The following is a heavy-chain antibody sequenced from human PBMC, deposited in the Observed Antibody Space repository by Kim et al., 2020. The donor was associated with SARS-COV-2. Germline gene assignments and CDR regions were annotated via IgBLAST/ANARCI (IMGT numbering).Heavy chain of an antibody. J-gene: IGHJ3*02. V-gene: IGHV3-33*05. CDR3: ARESITMPDAFDI. CDR2: ISYDGSNK. CDR1: GFTFSSYG. D-gene: IGHD3-10*01. Sequence: GGSLRLSCAASGFTFSSYGMHWVRQAPGKGLEWVAVISYDGSNKYYADSVKGRFTISRDNSKNTLYLQMNSLRAEDTAVYYCARESITMPDAFDIWGQGTMVTVSS.